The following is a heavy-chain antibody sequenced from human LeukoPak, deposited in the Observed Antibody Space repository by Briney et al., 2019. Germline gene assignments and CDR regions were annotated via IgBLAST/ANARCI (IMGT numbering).Heavy chain of an antibody. CDR3: ARDGFGSRSDY. J-gene: IGHJ4*02. CDR2: IYSGGST. V-gene: IGHV3-66*02. CDR1: GFTVSSNY. Sequence: GGSLRLSCAASGFTVSSNYMSWVRQAPGKGLEWVSVIYSGGSTYYADSVKGRFTISRDNSKNKVYLQMNSLRTEDTAVYYCARDGFGSRSDYWGQGTLVTVSS. D-gene: IGHD3-10*01.